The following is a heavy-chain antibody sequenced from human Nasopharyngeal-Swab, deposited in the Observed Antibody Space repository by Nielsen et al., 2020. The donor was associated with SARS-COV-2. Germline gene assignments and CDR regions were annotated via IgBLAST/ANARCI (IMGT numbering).Heavy chain of an antibody. J-gene: IGHJ3*02. CDR2: INHSGSP. Sequence: SETLSLTCAVYGGSFSGYYWSWIRQPPGQGLEWIGEINHSGSPNYNPSLKSRVTISVDTSKNQFSLKLSSVTAADTAVYYCARGPSIGAYYDSSGYYDDAFDIWGQGTMVTVSS. D-gene: IGHD3-22*01. CDR1: GGSFSGYY. V-gene: IGHV4-34*01. CDR3: ARGPSIGAYYDSSGYYDDAFDI.